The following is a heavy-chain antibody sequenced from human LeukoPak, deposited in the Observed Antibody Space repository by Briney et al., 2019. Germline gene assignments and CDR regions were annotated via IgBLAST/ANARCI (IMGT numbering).Heavy chain of an antibody. J-gene: IGHJ3*02. D-gene: IGHD2/OR15-2a*01. CDR2: IYYSGST. CDR1: GGSISSFY. Sequence: PSGTLSLPCTVSGGSISSFYWSWIRQPPGEGLEWIGYIYYSGSTNYNPSLKSRVTISVDTSKNQFSLKLSSVTAADTAVYYCARLPRDSRGLNAFDIWGQGTMVTVSS. V-gene: IGHV4-59*08. CDR3: ARLPRDSRGLNAFDI.